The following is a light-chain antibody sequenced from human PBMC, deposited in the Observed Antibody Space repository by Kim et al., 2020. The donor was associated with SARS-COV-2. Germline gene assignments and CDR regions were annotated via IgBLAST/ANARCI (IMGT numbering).Light chain of an antibody. CDR3: YYAADNNLV. J-gene: IGLJ3*02. CDR2: NDR. CDR1: VLANKY. V-gene: IGLV3-27*01. Sequence: SVSPGQTAKIDCSGDVLANKYARWFQQQPGHAPVLVIYNDRERPSGIPERFSGSSSGTPVTLAISGAQDEDDADYYCYYAADNNLVCGGWTQLNVL.